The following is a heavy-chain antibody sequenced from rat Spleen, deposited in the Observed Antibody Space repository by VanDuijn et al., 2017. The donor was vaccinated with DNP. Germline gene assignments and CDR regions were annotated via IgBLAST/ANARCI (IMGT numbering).Heavy chain of an antibody. CDR3: ARGPPYYYDGYFPDY. J-gene: IGHJ2*01. CDR2: IGSAAYAP. D-gene: IGHD1-12*03. Sequence: EVQLVESGGGLVQPGRSLKLSCAASGFTFSDYYMAWVRQAPAKGLEWVAYIGSAAYAPYYGDSVKGRFTISRDNAKNTLYLQMNSLRSEDTATYYCARGPPYYYDGYFPDYWGQGVMVTVSS. V-gene: IGHV5-22*01. CDR1: GFTFSDYY.